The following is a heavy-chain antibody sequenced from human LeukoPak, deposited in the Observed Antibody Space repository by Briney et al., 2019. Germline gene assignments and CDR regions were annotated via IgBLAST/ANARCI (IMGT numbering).Heavy chain of an antibody. J-gene: IGHJ4*02. Sequence: GGSLRLSCAASGFTFSSFSMNWVRQAPGKGLEWVSSISSGSRYTYYADSVKGRFTISRDNAKNSLYLQMNSLRAEDTAVYYCATDVRDEYSSGWYPIGYWGQGTLDTVSS. V-gene: IGHV3-21*01. D-gene: IGHD6-19*01. CDR3: ATDVRDEYSSGWYPIGY. CDR1: GFTFSSFS. CDR2: ISSGSRYT.